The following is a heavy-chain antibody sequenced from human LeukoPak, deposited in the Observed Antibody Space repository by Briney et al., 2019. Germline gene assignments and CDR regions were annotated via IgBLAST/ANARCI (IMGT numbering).Heavy chain of an antibody. V-gene: IGHV1-18*01. CDR1: GYTFTSYG. CDR3: ARDTIAAAGYVFDY. CDR2: ISAYNGNT. D-gene: IGHD6-13*01. Sequence: ASVTVSFKASGYTFTSYGISWVRQAPGQGLEWMGWISAYNGNTNYAQKLQGRVTMTTDTSTSTAYMELRSLRPDDTAVYYCARDTIAAAGYVFDYWGQGTLVTVSS. J-gene: IGHJ4*02.